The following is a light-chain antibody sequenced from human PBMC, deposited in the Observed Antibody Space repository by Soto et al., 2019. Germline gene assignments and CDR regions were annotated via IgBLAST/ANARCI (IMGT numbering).Light chain of an antibody. CDR3: MQALQTPT. V-gene: IGKV2-28*01. J-gene: IGKJ4*01. Sequence: DIVMTQSPLSLPVTPGEPASISCRSSQSLLHSNGYNYLDWYLQKPGQSPQLLIYLGSNRASGVPDRFSGSGSGTEFTLKISRVEAEDVGVYYCMQALQTPTFGGGTKV. CDR1: QSLLHSNGYNY. CDR2: LGS.